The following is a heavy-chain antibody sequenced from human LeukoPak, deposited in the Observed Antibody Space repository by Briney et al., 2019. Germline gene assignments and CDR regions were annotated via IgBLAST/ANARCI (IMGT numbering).Heavy chain of an antibody. CDR3: ARDRWLVTMVRGVIIDY. J-gene: IGHJ4*02. CDR2: INPNSGGT. CDR1: GDTFTGYY. Sequence: ASVKVSCKASGDTFTGYYMHWVRQAPGQGLEWMGRINPNSGGTNYAQKFQGRVTMTRDTSISTAYMELSRLRSDDTAVYYCARDRWLVTMVRGVIIDYWGQGTLVTVSS. D-gene: IGHD3-10*01. V-gene: IGHV1-2*06.